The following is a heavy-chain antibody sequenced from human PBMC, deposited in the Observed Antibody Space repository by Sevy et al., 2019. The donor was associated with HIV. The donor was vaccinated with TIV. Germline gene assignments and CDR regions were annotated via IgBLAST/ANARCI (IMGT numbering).Heavy chain of an antibody. CDR1: GFTFNSHG. Sequence: GGSLRLSCATSGFTFNSHGMHWVRQAPGKGLEWVSFIQYDGGNKNYADSMKGRFTISRDNSKNTLYLQLSSLRTEDTALYYCVKDPLISLGADLFDYWGQGTLVTVSS. V-gene: IGHV3-30*02. CDR2: IQYDGGNK. D-gene: IGHD7-27*01. J-gene: IGHJ4*02. CDR3: VKDPLISLGADLFDY.